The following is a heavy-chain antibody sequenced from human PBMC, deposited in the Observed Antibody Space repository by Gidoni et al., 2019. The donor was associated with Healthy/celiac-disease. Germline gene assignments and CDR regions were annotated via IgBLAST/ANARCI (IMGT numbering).Heavy chain of an antibody. CDR3: ARAYYDYIWGSYRYEQLDY. J-gene: IGHJ4*02. D-gene: IGHD3-16*02. CDR1: GVTFSSYA. Sequence: QVQLVQSGAEVKKPGSSVKVSCKASGVTFSSYAISWVRQAPGQGLEWMGGIIPIFGTANYAQKFQGRVTITADKSTSTAYMELSSLRSEDTAVYYCARAYYDYIWGSYRYEQLDYWGQGTLVTVSS. V-gene: IGHV1-69*06. CDR2: IIPIFGTA.